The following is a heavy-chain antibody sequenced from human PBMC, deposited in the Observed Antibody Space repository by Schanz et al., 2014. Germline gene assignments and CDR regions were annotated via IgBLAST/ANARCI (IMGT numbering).Heavy chain of an antibody. D-gene: IGHD3-3*01. CDR2: INPNSGGT. J-gene: IGHJ4*02. Sequence: QVQLVQSGAEVKKPGASVKVSCKASGYSFTGYYMHWVRQAPGQGLEYMGRINPNSGGTNFAQKFQGRVTMTRDTSTSTVYMELSSLRSEDTAVYYCARDKGGYYPFDYWGQGTLVTVSS. CDR1: GYSFTGYY. CDR3: ARDKGGYYPFDY. V-gene: IGHV1-2*06.